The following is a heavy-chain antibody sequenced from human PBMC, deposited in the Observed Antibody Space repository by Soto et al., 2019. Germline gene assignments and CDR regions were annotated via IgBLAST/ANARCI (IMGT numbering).Heavy chain of an antibody. CDR1: RGSISTYY. Sequence: PSETLSLTYTVARGSISTYYWSWIRQPPGKGLECIGYIYYNGNTNYNPSLKSRVTISVDTSKNQFTPNLNSVTAADTAVYYCARHATRSYDYWGQGTLVTVSS. CDR2: IYYNGNT. J-gene: IGHJ4*02. V-gene: IGHV4-59*08. CDR3: ARHATRSYDY.